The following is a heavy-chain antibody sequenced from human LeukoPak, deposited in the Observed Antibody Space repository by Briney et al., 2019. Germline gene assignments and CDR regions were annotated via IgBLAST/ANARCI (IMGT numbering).Heavy chain of an antibody. Sequence: GGSLRLSCAASGFTFSSYGMHWARQAPGKGLEWVAFIPYDGSNKYYGDSVKGRFTISRDNSKNTLYLQMNSLRAEDTAVYYCAKDQCSSTTCYGSPGYWGQGTLVTVSS. D-gene: IGHD2-2*01. CDR2: IPYDGSNK. J-gene: IGHJ4*02. CDR3: AKDQCSSTTCYGSPGY. V-gene: IGHV3-30*02. CDR1: GFTFSSYG.